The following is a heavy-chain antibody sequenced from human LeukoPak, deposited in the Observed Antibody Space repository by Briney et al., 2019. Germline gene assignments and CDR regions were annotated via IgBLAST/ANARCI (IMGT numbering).Heavy chain of an antibody. J-gene: IGHJ4*02. V-gene: IGHV3-11*04. CDR2: ISSSGSTI. Sequence: GGSLRLSCAASGFTFSDYYMSWIRQAPGKGLEWVSYISSSGSTIYYADSVKGRFTISRDNSKNTLYLQMNSLRAEDTAVYYCARGVGASRWFGELFPRYYFDYWGQGTLVTVSS. CDR1: GFTFSDYY. CDR3: ARGVGASRWFGELFPRYYFDY. D-gene: IGHD3-10*01.